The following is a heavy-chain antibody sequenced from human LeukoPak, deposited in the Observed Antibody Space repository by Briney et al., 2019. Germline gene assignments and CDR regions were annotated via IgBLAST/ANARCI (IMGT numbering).Heavy chain of an antibody. CDR1: GFTVSRKY. CDR3: AKDTTALRWPPLDAFDI. D-gene: IGHD4-23*01. Sequence: GGSLRLSCAASGFTVSRKYMSWVRQAPGKGLDWVSLIYSGGNTYYADSVKGRFIISRDNSKNTLYLQMNSLRAEDTAVYYCAKDTTALRWPPLDAFDIWGQGTMVTVSS. V-gene: IGHV3-66*01. J-gene: IGHJ3*02. CDR2: IYSGGNT.